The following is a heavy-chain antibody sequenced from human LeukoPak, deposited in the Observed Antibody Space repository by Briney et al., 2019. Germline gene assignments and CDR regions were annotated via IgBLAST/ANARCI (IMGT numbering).Heavy chain of an antibody. CDR1: GFTVSGNY. D-gene: IGHD3-10*02. CDR2: ISSSGSTI. J-gene: IGHJ6*04. CDR3: AELGITMIGGV. Sequence: GGSLRLSCAVSGFTVSGNYMSWVRQAPGKGLEWVSYISSSGSTIYYADSVKGRFTISRDNAKNSLYLQMNSLRAEDTAVYYCAELGITMIGGVWGKGTTVTISS. V-gene: IGHV3-11*04.